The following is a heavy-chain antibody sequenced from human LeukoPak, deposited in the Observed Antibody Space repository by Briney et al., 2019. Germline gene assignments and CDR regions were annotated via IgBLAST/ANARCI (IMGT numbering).Heavy chain of an antibody. J-gene: IGHJ6*02. Sequence: PGRSLRLSCAASGFTFSSYGMHWVRQAPGKGLEWVAVISYDGSNKYYADPVKGRFTISRDNSKNTLYLQMNSLRAEDTAVYYCAKEGPAAPTWRMDVWGQGTTVTVSS. CDR2: ISYDGSNK. D-gene: IGHD2-2*01. CDR1: GFTFSSYG. V-gene: IGHV3-30*18. CDR3: AKEGPAAPTWRMDV.